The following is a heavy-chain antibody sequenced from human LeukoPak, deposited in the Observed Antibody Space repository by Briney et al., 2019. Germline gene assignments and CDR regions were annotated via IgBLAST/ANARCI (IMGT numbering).Heavy chain of an antibody. CDR2: IWYDGSNK. J-gene: IGHJ4*02. CDR3: AKGRDSGGYQPFDY. CDR1: GFTFSSYG. D-gene: IGHD1-26*01. Sequence: GGSLRLSCAASGFTFSSYGMRWVRQAPGKGLKWVAVIWYDGSNKYYAGSVKGRFTISRDNSKNTLYLQMNSLRAEDTAVYYCAKGRDSGGYQPFDYWGQGTLVTVSS. V-gene: IGHV3-33*06.